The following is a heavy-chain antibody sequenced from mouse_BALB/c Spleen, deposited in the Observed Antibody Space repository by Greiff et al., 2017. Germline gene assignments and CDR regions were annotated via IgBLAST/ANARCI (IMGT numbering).Heavy chain of an antibody. CDR2: FHPYNDDT. D-gene: IGHD1-1*01. J-gene: IGHJ1*01. CDR1: GYTFTTYP. V-gene: IGHV1-47*01. Sequence: VQLHQSGAELVKPGASVKMSCKAFGYTFTTYPIEWMKQNHGKSLEWIGNFHPYNDDTKYNEKFKGKAKLTVEKSSSTVYLELSRLTSDDSAVYYCARAYYGSRHGYWYFDVWGAGTTVTVSS. CDR3: ARAYYGSRHGYWYFDV.